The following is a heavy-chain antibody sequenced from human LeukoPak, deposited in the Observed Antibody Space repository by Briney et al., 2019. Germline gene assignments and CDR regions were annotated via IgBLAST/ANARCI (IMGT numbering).Heavy chain of an antibody. D-gene: IGHD3-22*01. CDR1: GFTFSDYY. Sequence: GGSLRLSCAASGFTFSDYYMSWIRRAPGKGLEWVSYISSSGSTIYYADSVKGRFTISRDNSKNTLYLQMNSLRAEDTAVYYCAKVGAYYYDSSADYWGQGTLVTVSS. J-gene: IGHJ4*02. CDR2: ISSSGSTI. V-gene: IGHV3-11*01. CDR3: AKVGAYYYDSSADY.